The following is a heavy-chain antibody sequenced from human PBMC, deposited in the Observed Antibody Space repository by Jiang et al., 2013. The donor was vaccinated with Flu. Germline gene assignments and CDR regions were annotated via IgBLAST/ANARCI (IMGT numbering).Heavy chain of an antibody. J-gene: IGHJ6*02. D-gene: IGHD6-19*01. CDR1: YSFSSYW. CDR2: IYPDDSHI. CDR3: ARLKSVAGDLYGMDV. Sequence: YSFSSYWIGWVRQMPGKGLEWMGIIYPDDSHIKYSPSFQGQVIISVDKSNRTAYLQWRSLKASDSAIYYCARLKSVAGDLYGMDVWGRGTTVTVSS. V-gene: IGHV5-51*01.